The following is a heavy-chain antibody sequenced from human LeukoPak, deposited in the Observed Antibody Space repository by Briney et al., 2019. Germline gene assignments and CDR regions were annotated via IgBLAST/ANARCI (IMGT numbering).Heavy chain of an antibody. D-gene: IGHD1-26*01. CDR2: MGPNSGDT. CDR3: TTYSGSYSPDY. Sequence: ASVKVSCKASGYTFTNYDINWVRQATGHGLEWMGWMGPNSGDTGYAQKFQGRVTMTRDTSMGTAYMELSSLKTEDTAVYYCTTYSGSYSPDYWGQGTLVTVSS. V-gene: IGHV1-8*01. J-gene: IGHJ4*02. CDR1: GYTFTNYD.